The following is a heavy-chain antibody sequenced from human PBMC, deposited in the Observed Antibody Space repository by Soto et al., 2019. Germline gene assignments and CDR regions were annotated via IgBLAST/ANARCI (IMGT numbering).Heavy chain of an antibody. V-gene: IGHV4-34*01. CDR2: INHSGST. D-gene: IGHD6-19*01. J-gene: IGHJ5*02. CDR3: ARGVGGSGWYFSFDP. CDR1: GGSFSGYY. Sequence: SETLSLTCAVYGGSFSGYYWSWIRQPPGKGLEWIGEINHSGSTNYNPSLKSRVTISVDTSKNQFSLKLSSVTAADTAVYYCARGVGGSGWYFSFDPWGQGTLVTVSS.